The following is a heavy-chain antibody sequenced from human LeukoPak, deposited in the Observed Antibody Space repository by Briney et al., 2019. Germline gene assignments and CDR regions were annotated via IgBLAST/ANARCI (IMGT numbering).Heavy chain of an antibody. V-gene: IGHV4-59*06. CDR2: ISYSGSP. J-gene: IGHJ4*02. CDR1: GGSISSYF. CDR3: ARLFCSGASCSRGGGFDY. Sequence: SETLSLTCTVSGGSISSYFWTWIRQHPGKGLEWIGYISYSGSPYHSPSLESRVTISADTSQNQFSLKLNSVTAADTAIYYCARLFCSGASCSRGGGFDYWGQGTLVTVSS. D-gene: IGHD2-15*01.